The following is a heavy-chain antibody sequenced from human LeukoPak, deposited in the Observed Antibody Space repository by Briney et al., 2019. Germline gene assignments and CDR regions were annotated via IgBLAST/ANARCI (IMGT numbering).Heavy chain of an antibody. CDR2: IYTSGST. Sequence: SQTLSLTCTVSGGSISSGSYYWSWIRQPAGKGLEWIGRIYTSGSTNYNPSLKSRVTISVDTSKNQFSLKLSSVTAADTAVYYCASGPGIAAAGTPDYWGQGTLVTVSS. D-gene: IGHD6-13*01. CDR1: GGSISSGSYY. V-gene: IGHV4-61*02. J-gene: IGHJ4*02. CDR3: ASGPGIAAAGTPDY.